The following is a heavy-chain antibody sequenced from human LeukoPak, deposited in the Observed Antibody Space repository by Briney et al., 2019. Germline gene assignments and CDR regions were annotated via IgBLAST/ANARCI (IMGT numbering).Heavy chain of an antibody. J-gene: IGHJ3*02. CDR1: GFTFSSYA. CDR3: AKPMYYYDSSGYYPLGNAFDI. D-gene: IGHD3-22*01. CDR2: ISGSGGST. V-gene: IGHV3-23*01. Sequence: GGSLRLSCAASGFTFSSYAMSWVRQAPGKGLEWVSAISGSGGSTYYADSVKGRFTISRDNSKNTLYLQMNSLRAEDTAVYYCAKPMYYYDSSGYYPLGNAFDIWGQGTMVTVSS.